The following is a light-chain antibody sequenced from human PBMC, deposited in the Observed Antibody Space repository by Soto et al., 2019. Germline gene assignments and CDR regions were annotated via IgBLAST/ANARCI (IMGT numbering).Light chain of an antibody. J-gene: IGKJ2*01. Sequence: DVVMTQSPLSLPVTLGQPASISCRSSQSLAYSDGNTYLNWCQQRPGQSPRRLIYKVSNRDSGGPDRFSGRGSGTDFTLKIIRVEAEDVGVYYCMQGTHWPPYTFGQGTKLEIK. CDR2: KVS. CDR1: QSLAYSDGNTY. CDR3: MQGTHWPPYT. V-gene: IGKV2-30*01.